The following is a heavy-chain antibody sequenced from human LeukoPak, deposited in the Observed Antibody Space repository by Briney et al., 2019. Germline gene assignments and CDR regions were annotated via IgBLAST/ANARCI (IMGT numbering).Heavy chain of an antibody. J-gene: IGHJ6*02. CDR3: ASGSGSYEYYYYGMDV. V-gene: IGHV4-59*01. D-gene: IGHD3-10*01. Sequence: SETLSLTCTVSGGSISSYYWSWIRQPPGKGLEWIGYIYYSGSTNYNPSLKSRVTISVDTSKNQFSLKLSSVTAADTAVYYCASGSGSYEYYYYGMDVWGQGTTVTVSS. CDR2: IYYSGST. CDR1: GGSISSYY.